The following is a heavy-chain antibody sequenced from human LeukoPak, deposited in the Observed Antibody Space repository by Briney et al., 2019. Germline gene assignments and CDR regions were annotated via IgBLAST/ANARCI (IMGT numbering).Heavy chain of an antibody. CDR1: GFSFSNYV. Sequence: GGSLRLSCAASGFSFSNYVMSWVRQAPGKGLEWVSTISGGTSGTHYADSVRGRFTISRDNSKNTLYLQLYSLRADDTAVYYCVKDEWYGSSSYFDFWGQGTLVTVSS. CDR3: VKDEWYGSSSYFDF. J-gene: IGHJ4*02. D-gene: IGHD6-6*01. CDR2: ISGGTSGT. V-gene: IGHV3-23*01.